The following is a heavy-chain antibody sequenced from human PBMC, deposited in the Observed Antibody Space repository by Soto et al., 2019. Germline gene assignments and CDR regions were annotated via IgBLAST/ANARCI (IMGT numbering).Heavy chain of an antibody. V-gene: IGHV3-23*01. CDR3: AKDAKRTSGWYYFDY. D-gene: IGHD6-19*01. Sequence: GGSLRLSCAASGFNFHNLAMGWLRQAPGKGLEWVSVMSYSGDLTYYADSVKGRFTISRDNSKNTLYLQMDSLRADDTAVYYCAKDAKRTSGWYYFDYWGQGALVTVSS. CDR1: GFNFHNLA. CDR2: MSYSGDLT. J-gene: IGHJ4*02.